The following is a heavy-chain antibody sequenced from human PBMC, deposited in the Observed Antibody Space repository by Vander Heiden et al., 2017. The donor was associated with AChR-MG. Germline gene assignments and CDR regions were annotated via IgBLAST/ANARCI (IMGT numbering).Heavy chain of an antibody. CDR2: IIPVYDTP. J-gene: IGHJ4*01. CDR1: GGTFGSYA. V-gene: IGHV1-69*01. D-gene: IGHD4-17*01. CDR3: ARLPFSATLYGGAADF. Sequence: QVQLVQSRAEVRKPGASVKVSCKASGGTFGSYAYSWVRQGPGQGLEWMGGIIPVYDTPNYGQKFQGRVTITADESTSTAYMELSSLRSEDTAVYYCARLPFSATLYGGAADFWGQGTLVVVTS.